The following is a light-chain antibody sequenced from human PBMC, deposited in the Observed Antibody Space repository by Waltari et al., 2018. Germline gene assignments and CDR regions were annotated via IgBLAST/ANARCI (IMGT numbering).Light chain of an antibody. Sequence: QSVLTQPPSASGTPGQRVTISCSGSTSNTGSNTVTWYQQVPGTAPKLLIYTNNQRPSGVPDRFSGSKSGTSASLAISGLQSEDEADYYCTAWDDSLKGYVFGPGTKVTVL. CDR2: TNN. V-gene: IGLV1-44*01. CDR3: TAWDDSLKGYV. CDR1: TSNTGSNT. J-gene: IGLJ1*01.